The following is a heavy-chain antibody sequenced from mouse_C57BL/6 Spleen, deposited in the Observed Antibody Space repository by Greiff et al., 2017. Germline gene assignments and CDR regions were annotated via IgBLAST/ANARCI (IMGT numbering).Heavy chain of an antibody. CDR2: INYDGSST. V-gene: IGHV5-16*01. CDR3: ARVPITFYAMDY. D-gene: IGHD1-3*01. Sequence: EVQVVESEGGLVQPGSSMKLSCTASGFTFSDYYMAWVRQVPEKGLEWVANINYDGSSTYYLDSLKSRFIISRDNAKNILYLQMSSLKSEDTATYYCARVPITFYAMDYWGQGTSVTVSS. J-gene: IGHJ4*01. CDR1: GFTFSDYY.